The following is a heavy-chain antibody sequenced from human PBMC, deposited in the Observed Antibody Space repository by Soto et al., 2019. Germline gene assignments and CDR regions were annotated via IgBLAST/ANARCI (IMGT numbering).Heavy chain of an antibody. CDR1: VFTFSDYA. D-gene: IGHD6-13*01. Sequence: EVQLVESGGGLVKPGGSLRLSCAASVFTFSDYAMNWVRQSPGKGLEWVSSISSSGTYIYYADSLKGRFTISRDTAKNSVDLQMTSLRADDTAVYYCARIRMYYSSSEAAYYLDYWGQGVLVTVSS. V-gene: IGHV3-21*01. J-gene: IGHJ4*02. CDR2: ISSSGTYI. CDR3: ARIRMYYSSSEAAYYLDY.